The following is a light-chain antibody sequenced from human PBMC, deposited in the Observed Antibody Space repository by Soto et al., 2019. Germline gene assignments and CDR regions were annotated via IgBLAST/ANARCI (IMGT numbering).Light chain of an antibody. CDR3: QQFDKLVWT. V-gene: IGKV3-20*01. Sequence: ETVLTQSPGTLSLSPGERATLSCRASQTITASQLAWYQQKPGQAPRLLIYAVSTRATGIPDRFSGSGSGTDFTLTISRLEPEDFEVYYCQQFDKLVWTLGQGTKVDIK. J-gene: IGKJ1*01. CDR1: QTITASQ. CDR2: AVS.